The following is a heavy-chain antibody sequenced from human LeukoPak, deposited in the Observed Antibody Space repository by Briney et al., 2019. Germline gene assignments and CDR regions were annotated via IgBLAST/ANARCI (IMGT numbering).Heavy chain of an antibody. J-gene: IGHJ4*02. Sequence: GGSLRLSCAASGFTFSGYEMNWVRQAPGKGLEWVSYISSSSSYTNYADSVKGRFTISRDNAKNSLYLQMNSLRAEDTAVYYCAREGPTPSGYCSGGSCHSLWGQGTLVTVSS. V-gene: IGHV3-11*05. CDR3: AREGPTPSGYCSGGSCHSL. CDR2: ISSSSSYT. D-gene: IGHD2-15*01. CDR1: GFTFSGYE.